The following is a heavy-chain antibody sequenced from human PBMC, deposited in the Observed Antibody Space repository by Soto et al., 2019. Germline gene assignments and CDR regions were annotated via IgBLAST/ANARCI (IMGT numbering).Heavy chain of an antibody. CDR3: ARDKMIDSFGLGNFDL. Sequence: ASVKVSCKDSGYTFSNYGISWVRQAPVQGLEWMGWISGYNGNTKYAQKVHGRVTLTTDTSTSTAYMELRSLRSDDTAVYYCARDKMIDSFGLGNFDLWGQGTAVTVSS. CDR2: ISGYNGNT. D-gene: IGHD3-10*01. V-gene: IGHV1-18*04. CDR1: GYTFSNYG. J-gene: IGHJ4*02.